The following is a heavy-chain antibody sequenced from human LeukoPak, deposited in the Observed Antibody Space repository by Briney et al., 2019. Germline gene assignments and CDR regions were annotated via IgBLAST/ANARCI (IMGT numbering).Heavy chain of an antibody. Sequence: SETLSLTCAVSGGSISSSNWWSWGRQPPGKGLEWIGEIYHSGSTNYNPSLKSRVTISVDKSKNQFSLKLSSVTAADTAVYYCARDPGRITMVRGVIARWFDPWGQGTLVTVSS. CDR3: ARDPGRITMVRGVIARWFDP. V-gene: IGHV4-4*02. J-gene: IGHJ5*02. CDR2: IYHSGST. D-gene: IGHD3-10*01. CDR1: GGSISSSNW.